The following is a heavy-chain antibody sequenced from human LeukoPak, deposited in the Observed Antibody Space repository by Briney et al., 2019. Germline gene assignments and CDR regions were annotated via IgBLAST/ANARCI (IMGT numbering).Heavy chain of an antibody. J-gene: IGHJ4*02. V-gene: IGHV3-53*01. CDR1: GFTVISNY. CDR3: ARGLWASPAD. D-gene: IGHD3-16*01. Sequence: GRSLRLSCAASGFTVISNYMSWVRQAPGKGLEWVSVMYSGGSTYYADSVKGRFTISRDNSKNTLYLQMNSLRAEDTAVYYCARGLWASPADWGQGTLVTVSS. CDR2: MYSGGST.